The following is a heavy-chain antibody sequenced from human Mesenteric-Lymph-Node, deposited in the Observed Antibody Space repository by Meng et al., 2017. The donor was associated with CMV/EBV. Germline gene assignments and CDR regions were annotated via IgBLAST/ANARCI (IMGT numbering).Heavy chain of an antibody. D-gene: IGHD2-15*01. CDR2: ISCYNGET. J-gene: IGHJ4*02. V-gene: IGHV1-18*01. CDR3: ARDPYSRTGIDY. Sequence: ASVKVSCKASGYTFTSYDINWARQATGQGLEWMGWISCYNGETNYAQSLQGRVTMTTETSTSTVYMELRSLRFDDTAVYFCARDPYSRTGIDYWGQGTPVTVSS. CDR1: GYTFTSYD.